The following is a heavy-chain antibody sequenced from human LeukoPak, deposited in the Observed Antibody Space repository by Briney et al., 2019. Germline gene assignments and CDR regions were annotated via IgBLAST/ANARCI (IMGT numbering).Heavy chain of an antibody. V-gene: IGHV1-8*03. J-gene: IGHJ4*02. CDR3: ARTPPYSGYAENDY. Sequence: GASVKVSCKASRYTFTSYDINWVRQATGQGLEWMGWMNPNSGNTGYAQKFQGRVTITRNTSISTAYMELSSLRSEDTAVYYCARTPPYSGYAENDYWGQGTLVTVSS. D-gene: IGHD5-12*01. CDR1: RYTFTSYD. CDR2: MNPNSGNT.